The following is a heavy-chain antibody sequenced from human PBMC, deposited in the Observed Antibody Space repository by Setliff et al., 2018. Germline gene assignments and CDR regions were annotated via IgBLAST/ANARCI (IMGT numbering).Heavy chain of an antibody. D-gene: IGHD6-19*01. CDR1: GFSFNNFE. CDR2: ISSSGGTI. J-gene: IGHJ4*02. CDR3: AKAARTAVADPFDY. Sequence: GESLKISCAASGFSFNNFEMNWVRQAPGRGPEWASYISSSGGTIYYADSVKGRFTISRDNSKNTLYLQMNSLRAEDTAVYYCAKAARTAVADPFDYWGQGTLVTVSS. V-gene: IGHV3-48*03.